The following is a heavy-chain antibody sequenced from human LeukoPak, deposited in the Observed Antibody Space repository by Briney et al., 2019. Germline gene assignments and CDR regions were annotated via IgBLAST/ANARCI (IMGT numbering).Heavy chain of an antibody. D-gene: IGHD6-13*01. J-gene: IGHJ3*02. V-gene: IGHV3-48*01. CDR2: ISSSSSTI. Sequence: GGSLRLSCAASGFTFSSYSMNWVRQAPGKGLEWVSYISSSSSTIYYADSVKGRFTISRDNAKNSLYLQMNSLRAENTAVYYCARPGSSWFDAFDIWGQGTMVTVSS. CDR1: GFTFSSYS. CDR3: ARPGSSWFDAFDI.